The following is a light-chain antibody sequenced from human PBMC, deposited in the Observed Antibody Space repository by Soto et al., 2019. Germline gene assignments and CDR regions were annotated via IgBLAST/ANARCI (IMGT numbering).Light chain of an antibody. CDR3: ATWDDSLNGVV. J-gene: IGLJ3*02. CDR1: GSNIASNS. Sequence: QPVLTQPPSASGTPGQGVTISCSGSGSNIASNSVNWYQQLPGTAPKLLMYNNNQRPSGVPDRFSGSKSGTSASLAISGLQSDDEADYHCATWDDSLNGVVFGGGTKLTVL. CDR2: NNN. V-gene: IGLV1-44*01.